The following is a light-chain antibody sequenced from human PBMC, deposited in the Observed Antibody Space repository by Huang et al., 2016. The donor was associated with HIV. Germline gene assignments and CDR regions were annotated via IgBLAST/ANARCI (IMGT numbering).Light chain of an antibody. CDR2: AAS. CDR1: QDIRNS. Sequence: DIQMTQSPSSLSASVGDSVTIACRASQDIRNSLAWYQQKPGKAPKLHLYAASRLESGGPSRFSGGGSGTYYTLTISGLQPKDFATYYCQQYYTPPLTFGGGTKVEIK. CDR3: QQYYTPPLT. J-gene: IGKJ4*01. V-gene: IGKV1-NL1*01.